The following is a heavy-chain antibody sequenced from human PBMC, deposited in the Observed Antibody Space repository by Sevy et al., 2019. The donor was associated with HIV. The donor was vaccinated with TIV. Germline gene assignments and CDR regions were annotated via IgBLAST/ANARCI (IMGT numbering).Heavy chain of an antibody. D-gene: IGHD2-21*02. CDR2: ISYDGSNK. CDR1: GFTFSIYG. CDR3: ARGPPQAYCGGDCYGTLDY. J-gene: IGHJ4*02. Sequence: GGSLRLSCAASGFTFSIYGMHWIRQAPGKGLEWVAVISYDGSNKYYADSVKGRFTISRDNSKNTLYLQMNSLRAEDTAVYYCARGPPQAYCGGDCYGTLDYWGQGTLVTVSS. V-gene: IGHV3-30*03.